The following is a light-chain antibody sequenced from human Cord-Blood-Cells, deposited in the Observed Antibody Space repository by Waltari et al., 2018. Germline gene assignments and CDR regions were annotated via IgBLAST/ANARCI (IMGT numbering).Light chain of an antibody. Sequence: DIVMTQSPLSLPVTPGEPASISCRSSQSLLHSNGCNYLDWYLEKPGQSPQLLISLGCNRASGVPDRVSGSGSGTDFTLKISRVEAEDVGVYYCMQALQTLLTFGGGTKVEIK. CDR1: QSLLHSNGCNY. J-gene: IGKJ4*01. CDR3: MQALQTLLT. V-gene: IGKV2-28*01. CDR2: LGC.